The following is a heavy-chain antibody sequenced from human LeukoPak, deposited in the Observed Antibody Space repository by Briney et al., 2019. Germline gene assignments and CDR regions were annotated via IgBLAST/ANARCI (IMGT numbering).Heavy chain of an antibody. J-gene: IGHJ5*02. Sequence: SETLSLTCAVYGGSFSDYYWSWIRQPPGKGLEWIGEINHSGSTNSNPPLKSRVTISVDTSKNQFSLKLSSVTAADTAVYYCARHYRRGSSWYRGWFDPWGQGTLVTVSS. CDR1: GGSFSDYY. D-gene: IGHD6-13*01. CDR2: INHSGST. V-gene: IGHV4-34*01. CDR3: ARHYRRGSSWYRGWFDP.